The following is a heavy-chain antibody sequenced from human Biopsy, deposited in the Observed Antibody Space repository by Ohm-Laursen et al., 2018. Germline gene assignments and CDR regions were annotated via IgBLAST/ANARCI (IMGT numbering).Heavy chain of an antibody. J-gene: IGHJ4*02. Sequence: SVKASCNASGYTFIGYYIHWVRQAPGQGLEWMGWINPDSGVTNYAQKFQGRVTMTRDTSISTAYMELSRLGSDDTAVYYCARDKYRSWNYFDNWGQGSLVTVSS. CDR1: GYTFIGYY. V-gene: IGHV1-2*02. CDR2: INPDSGVT. CDR3: ARDKYRSWNYFDN. D-gene: IGHD6-19*01.